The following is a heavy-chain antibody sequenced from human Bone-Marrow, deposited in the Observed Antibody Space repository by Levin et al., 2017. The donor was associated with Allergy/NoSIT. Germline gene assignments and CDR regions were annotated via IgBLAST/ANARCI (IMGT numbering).Heavy chain of an antibody. V-gene: IGHV4-59*02. D-gene: IGHD2-8*02. J-gene: IGHJ3*02. CDR3: ASHRFTGAEGKDAFDM. CDR2: LHHSGNT. CDR1: SGSVSHYF. Sequence: SQTLSLTCSVSSGSVSHYFWSWIRQPPGKALEWIGYLHHSGNTYYNPSLKSRVTTSVDTSKNQFSLNLTSVTAADTAMYYCASHRFTGAEGKDAFDMWGQGTLVTVSS.